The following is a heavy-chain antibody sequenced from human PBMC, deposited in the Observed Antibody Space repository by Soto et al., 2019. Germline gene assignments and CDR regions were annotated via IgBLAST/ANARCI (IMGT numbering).Heavy chain of an antibody. V-gene: IGHV4-31*03. J-gene: IGHJ6*02. CDR2: IYYSGST. D-gene: IGHD3-3*01. CDR1: GGSISSGGYY. CDR3: ARESLDYDFGSGSPYYYYGMDV. Sequence: SETLSLTCTVSGGSISSGGYYWSWIRQHPGKGLEWIGYIYYSGSTYYNPSLKSRVTISVDTSKNQFSLKLSSVTAADTAVYYCARESLDYDFGSGSPYYYYGMDVGGQGTTVNVSS.